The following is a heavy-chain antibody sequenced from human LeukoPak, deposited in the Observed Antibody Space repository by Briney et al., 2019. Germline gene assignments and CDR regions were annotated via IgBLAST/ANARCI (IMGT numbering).Heavy chain of an antibody. Sequence: PSETLSLTCTVSGGSISSYYWSWIRQPPGKGLEWIGYIYYSGSTNYNPSLKSRVTISVDTSKNQFSLKLSSVTAADTAVYYCARDLRAVRGWFDPWGQGTLVTVSS. V-gene: IGHV4-59*01. D-gene: IGHD6-19*01. CDR1: GGSISSYY. J-gene: IGHJ5*02. CDR2: IYYSGST. CDR3: ARDLRAVRGWFDP.